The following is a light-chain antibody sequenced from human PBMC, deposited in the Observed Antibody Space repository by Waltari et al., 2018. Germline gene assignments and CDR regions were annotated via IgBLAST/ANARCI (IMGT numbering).Light chain of an antibody. CDR3: LQYNSHPFT. Sequence: DIPMTQSPSSLSASAGDTVTITCRASQGISTYLNWYQQKPGKATKRLIYAASSLESGGPSRFSGSGSGTDFTLTISSLQPEDFATYYCLQYNSHPFTFGPGTKLDIK. CDR1: QGISTY. V-gene: IGKV1-17*01. CDR2: AAS. J-gene: IGKJ3*01.